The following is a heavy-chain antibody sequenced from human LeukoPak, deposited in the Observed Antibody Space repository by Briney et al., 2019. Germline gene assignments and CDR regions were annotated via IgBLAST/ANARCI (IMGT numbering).Heavy chain of an antibody. CDR2: VYYSGST. V-gene: IGHV4-31*03. Sequence: SETLSLTCTVSGGSISSGDYYWSWIRQHPGKGPEWIGYVYYSGSTYYNPSLKSRITISVDPSKSQFSLKLSSVTAADTAVYYCARSRQAVNWFDPWGQGTLVTVSS. CDR1: GGSISSGDYY. J-gene: IGHJ5*02. D-gene: IGHD4-11*01. CDR3: ARSRQAVNWFDP.